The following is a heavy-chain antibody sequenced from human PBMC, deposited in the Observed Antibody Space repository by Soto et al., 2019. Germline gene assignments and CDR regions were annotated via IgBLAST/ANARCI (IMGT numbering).Heavy chain of an antibody. J-gene: IGHJ6*02. CDR1: GFTFSSYS. CDR2: ITHSGETI. V-gene: IGHV3-48*04. Sequence: GGSLRLSCAASGFTFSSYSMTWIRQAPGKGLEWVSSITHSGETIYYADSVKGRFTISRDSAKNSLFLQMNSLRAEDTALYYCARDYGMDVWGQGTTVTVSS. CDR3: ARDYGMDV.